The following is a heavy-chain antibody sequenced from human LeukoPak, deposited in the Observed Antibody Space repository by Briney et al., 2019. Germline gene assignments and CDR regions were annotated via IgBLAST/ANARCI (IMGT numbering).Heavy chain of an antibody. Sequence: GRSLRLSCAASGFTFSSYGMHWVRQAPGKGLEWVAVISYDGSNKYYADSVKGRFTISRDNSKNTLYLQMNSLRAEDTAVYYCAKGSWSGYGMDVWGKGTTDTVSS. CDR1: GFTFSSYG. J-gene: IGHJ6*04. D-gene: IGHD6-13*01. CDR3: AKGSWSGYGMDV. V-gene: IGHV3-30*18. CDR2: ISYDGSNK.